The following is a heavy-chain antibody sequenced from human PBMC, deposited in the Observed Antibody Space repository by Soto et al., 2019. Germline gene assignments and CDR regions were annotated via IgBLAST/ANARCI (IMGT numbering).Heavy chain of an antibody. D-gene: IGHD1-26*01. V-gene: IGHV3-23*01. CDR1: GFTFSSYA. J-gene: IGHJ3*02. Sequence: GGSLRLSCAASGFTFSSYAMSWVRQAPGKGLEWVSAISGSGGSTYYADSVKGRFTISRDNSKNTLYLQMNSLRAEDTDVYSCAKALYSGSYYDAFDIWGQGTMVTVSS. CDR2: ISGSGGST. CDR3: AKALYSGSYYDAFDI.